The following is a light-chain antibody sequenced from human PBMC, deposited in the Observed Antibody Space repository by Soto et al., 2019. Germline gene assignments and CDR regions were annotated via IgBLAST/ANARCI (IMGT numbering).Light chain of an antibody. CDR3: QRYDGY. Sequence: DTQMTQSPSTLSASVGDTVTITCRARQNINNWLAWYQQKPVKVPKLLIYGASTLEDGVPSRFSGSRSGTEFTLTINSLQPADFATYYCQRYDGYFGQGTKLEIK. V-gene: IGKV1-5*01. CDR2: GAS. CDR1: QNINNW. J-gene: IGKJ2*01.